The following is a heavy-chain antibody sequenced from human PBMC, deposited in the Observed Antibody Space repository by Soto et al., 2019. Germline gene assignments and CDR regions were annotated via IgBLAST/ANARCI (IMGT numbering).Heavy chain of an antibody. CDR3: EKRDGYTWSFDYYYGMDV. CDR1: GFTFTSYA. Sequence: PGGSLRLSCAASGFTFTSYAMSWVRQAPGKGLEWVSAISGSGDNTHYADSVKGRFTISRDNSKNTLYLQMNSLRAEDTAVYYCEKRDGYTWSFDYYYGMDVWGQGTTVTVS. D-gene: IGHD3-10*01. J-gene: IGHJ6*02. CDR2: ISGSGDNT. V-gene: IGHV3-23*01.